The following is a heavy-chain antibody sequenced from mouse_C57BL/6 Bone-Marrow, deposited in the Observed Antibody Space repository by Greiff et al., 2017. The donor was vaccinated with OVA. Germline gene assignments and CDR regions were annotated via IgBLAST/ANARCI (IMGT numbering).Heavy chain of an antibody. CDR2: IRNKANGYTT. D-gene: IGHD2-5*01. CDR1: GFTFTDYY. Sequence: VQLKESGGGLVQPGGSLSLSCAASGFTFTDYYMSWVRQPPGKALEWLGFIRNKANGYTTEYSASVKGRFTISRDNSQSILYLQMNALRAEDSATYYCARNYYSNPDYWGQGTTLTVSS. CDR3: ARNYYSNPDY. V-gene: IGHV7-3*01. J-gene: IGHJ2*01.